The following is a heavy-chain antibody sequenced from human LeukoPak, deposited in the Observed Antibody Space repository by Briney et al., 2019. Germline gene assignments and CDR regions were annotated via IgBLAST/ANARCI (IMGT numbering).Heavy chain of an antibody. CDR2: FDPEDGET. V-gene: IGHV1-24*01. D-gene: IGHD5-12*01. Sequence: GASVKVSCKVSGYTLTELSMHWVRQAPGKGLEWMGGFDPEDGETIYAQKFQGRVTMTEDTSTDTAYMELSSLRSEDTAVYYCATGEPRYSGYVWFDPWGQGTLVTVSS. CDR1: GYTLTELS. CDR3: ATGEPRYSGYVWFDP. J-gene: IGHJ5*02.